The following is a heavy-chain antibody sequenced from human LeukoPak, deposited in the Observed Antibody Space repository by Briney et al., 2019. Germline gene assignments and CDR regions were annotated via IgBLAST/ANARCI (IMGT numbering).Heavy chain of an antibody. J-gene: IGHJ4*02. CDR3: ARGRSCSGNSCYPITLYY. D-gene: IGHD2-15*01. Sequence: PSETLSLTCAAYGESFSGYYWSWIRQPPGKGLEWIGEINHSGNTNYNPSLKSRVTISVDTSKNQFSLKLSSVTAADTAVYDCARGRSCSGNSCYPITLYYWGQETLVTVSS. V-gene: IGHV4-34*01. CDR2: INHSGNT. CDR1: GESFSGYY.